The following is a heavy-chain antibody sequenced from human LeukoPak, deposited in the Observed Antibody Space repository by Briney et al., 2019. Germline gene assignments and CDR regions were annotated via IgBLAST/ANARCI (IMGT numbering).Heavy chain of an antibody. J-gene: IGHJ6*03. CDR3: ANVAKGRYFFYYMDV. CDR2: ISSDNGNT. CDR1: GYTDNRFG. V-gene: IGHV1-18*01. Sequence: ASVRVSCKTSGYTDNRFGITWVRQAPGQGLEWIGCISSDNGNTKYADKVQGRVSMTTDRSTNTAYLELRSLRFDDTAVYFCANVAKGRYFFYYMDVWGKGTTVTVSS.